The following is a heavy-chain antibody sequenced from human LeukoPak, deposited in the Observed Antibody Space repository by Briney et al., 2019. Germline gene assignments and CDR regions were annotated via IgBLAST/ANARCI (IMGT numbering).Heavy chain of an antibody. D-gene: IGHD6-13*01. V-gene: IGHV4-39*01. J-gene: IGHJ4*02. CDR1: GGSISSSSYY. CDR3: ARRIAAAGYFDY. CDR2: IYYSGST. Sequence: KPSETLSLTCTVSGGSISSSSYYWGWLRQPPGKGLEWIGRIYYSGSTYYNPSLKSRVTISVDTSKNQFSLKLSSVTAADTAVYYCARRIAAAGYFDYWGQGTLVTVSS.